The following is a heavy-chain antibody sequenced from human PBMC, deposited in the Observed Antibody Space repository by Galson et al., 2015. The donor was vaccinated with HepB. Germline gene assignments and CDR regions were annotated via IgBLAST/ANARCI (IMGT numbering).Heavy chain of an antibody. CDR2: ISGSGGST. CDR1: GFTFSSYA. CDR3: AKCYYDSSGLSDY. D-gene: IGHD3-22*01. Sequence: SLRLSCAASGFTFSSYAMSWVRQAPGKGLEWVSAISGSGGSTYYADSVKGRFTISRDNSKNTLYLQMNSLRAEDTAVYYCAKCYYDSSGLSDYWGQGTLVTVSS. V-gene: IGHV3-23*01. J-gene: IGHJ4*02.